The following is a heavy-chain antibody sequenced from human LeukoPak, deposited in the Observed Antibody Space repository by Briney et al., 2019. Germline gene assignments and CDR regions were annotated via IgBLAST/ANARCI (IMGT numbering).Heavy chain of an antibody. D-gene: IGHD6-19*01. CDR3: ARYSSGWSGGLSYFDY. CDR2: ISAYNGNT. CDR1: GYTFTSYG. Sequence: ASVKVSCKASGYTFTSYGISWVRQAPGQGLEWMGWISAYNGNTNYAQKLQGRVTITADKSTSTAYMELSSLRSEDTAVYYCARYSSGWSGGLSYFDYWGQGTWSPSPQ. J-gene: IGHJ4*02. V-gene: IGHV1-18*01.